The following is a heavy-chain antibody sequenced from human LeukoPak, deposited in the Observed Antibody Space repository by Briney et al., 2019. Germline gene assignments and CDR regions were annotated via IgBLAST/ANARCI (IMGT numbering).Heavy chain of an antibody. D-gene: IGHD3-22*01. V-gene: IGHV5-51*01. CDR2: IYPGDSDT. J-gene: IGHJ4*02. CDR3: ARQGRDDSSGYHFDY. Sequence: GESLKISCKGSGYSFTSYWIGWVRQMPGKGLEWMGIIYPGDSDTRYSPSFQGQVTISADKSISTAYLQWSSLKASDTAMYNCARQGRDDSSGYHFDYWGQGTLVTVSS. CDR1: GYSFTSYW.